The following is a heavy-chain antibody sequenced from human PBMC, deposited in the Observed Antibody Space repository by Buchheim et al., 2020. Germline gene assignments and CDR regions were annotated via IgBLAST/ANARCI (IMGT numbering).Heavy chain of an antibody. CDR2: ISYDGSNK. J-gene: IGHJ4*02. D-gene: IGHD6-19*01. V-gene: IGHV3-30*18. Sequence: QVQLVESGGGVVQPGRSLRLSCAASGSTFSSYGMHWVRQAPGKGLEWVAVISYDGSNKYYADSVKGRFTISRDNSKNTLYLQMNSLRAEDTAVYYCAKGSGWYFDYWGQGTL. CDR3: AKGSGWYFDY. CDR1: GSTFSSYG.